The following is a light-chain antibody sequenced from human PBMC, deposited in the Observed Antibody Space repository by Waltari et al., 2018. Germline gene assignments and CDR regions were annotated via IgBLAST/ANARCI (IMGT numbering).Light chain of an antibody. CDR1: TPNIGNNY. CDR3: GTWDSSLGIGV. Sequence: QSVLTQAPSVSAAPGQKVTISCSGSTPNIGNNYVSWYQQFPGTAPKLLIYEVNRRPSGIPDRVSGSKSGASATLGITGLQTGDEANYYCGTWDSSLGIGVLGGGTRVTVL. J-gene: IGLJ3*02. CDR2: EVN. V-gene: IGLV1-51*01.